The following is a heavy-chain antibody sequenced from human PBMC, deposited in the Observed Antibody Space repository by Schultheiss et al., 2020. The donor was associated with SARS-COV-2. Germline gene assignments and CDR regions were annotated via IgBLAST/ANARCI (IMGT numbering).Heavy chain of an antibody. J-gene: IGHJ3*02. CDR3: AREGEYCSSTSCYFGAFDI. V-gene: IGHV4-31*03. CDR2: IYYSGST. D-gene: IGHD2-2*01. Sequence: LRLSCTVSGGSISSGGYYWSWIRQHPGKGLEWIGYIYYSGSTYYNPSLKSRVTISVDTSKNQFSLKLSSVTAADTAVYYCAREGEYCSSTSCYFGAFDIWGQGTMVTVSS. CDR1: GGSISSGGYY.